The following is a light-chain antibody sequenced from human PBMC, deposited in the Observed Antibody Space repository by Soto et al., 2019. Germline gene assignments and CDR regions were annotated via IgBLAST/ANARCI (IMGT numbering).Light chain of an antibody. CDR2: GAS. CDR1: QSVSSN. J-gene: IGKJ1*01. Sequence: EIVMTQSPATLSVSPGERATLSCRASQSVSSNLACYQQKPGQAPRLLIYGASTRATGIPARFSGSGSGTEFTLTISSLQYEDVAVYYCQQYNNWPGWTFGQGTKVEIK. V-gene: IGKV3-15*01. CDR3: QQYNNWPGWT.